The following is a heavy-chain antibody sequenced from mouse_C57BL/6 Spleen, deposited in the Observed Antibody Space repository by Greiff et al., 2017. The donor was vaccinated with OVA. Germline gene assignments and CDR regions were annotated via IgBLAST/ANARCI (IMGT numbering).Heavy chain of an antibody. V-gene: IGHV14-2*01. J-gene: IGHJ3*01. CDR3: ARDDGSSYEAAY. CDR1: GFNIKDYY. CDR2: INPEDGET. Sequence: EVQLQQSGAELVKPGASVKLSCTASGFNIKDYYMHWVKQRTEQGLEWIGRINPEDGETKYAPKFQGKATITAATSSNTAYLQLSSLTSEDTAVEYCARDDGSSYEAAYWGQGTLVTVSA. D-gene: IGHD1-1*01.